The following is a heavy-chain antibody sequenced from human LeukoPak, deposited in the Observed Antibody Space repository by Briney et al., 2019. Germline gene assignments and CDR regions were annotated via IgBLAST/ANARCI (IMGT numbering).Heavy chain of an antibody. D-gene: IGHD3-10*01. CDR3: ARSGIKMVRGVIIKSPYHMDV. Sequence: HSGGSLRLSCAASGFTFSSYEMNWVRQAPGKGLEWVSYISSSGSTIYYADSVKGRFTISRDNAKNSLSLQMNSLRAEDTAVYYCARSGIKMVRGVIIKSPYHMDVWGKGTTVTVSS. CDR1: GFTFSSYE. V-gene: IGHV3-48*03. J-gene: IGHJ6*03. CDR2: ISSSGSTI.